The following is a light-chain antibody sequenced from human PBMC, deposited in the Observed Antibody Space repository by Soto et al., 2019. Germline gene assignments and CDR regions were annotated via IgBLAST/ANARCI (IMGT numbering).Light chain of an antibody. CDR1: QDISSY. V-gene: IGKV1-5*01. J-gene: IGKJ1*01. Sequence: DVQLTQSPSFLSASVGDRLTITCRASQDISSYVAWYQHKPGKAPKLLIYDASNLDSGVPSRFSGSGSGTEFSLTISNLQPDDCATYYCQQYENYWTFGQGTKVDI. CDR3: QQYENYWT. CDR2: DAS.